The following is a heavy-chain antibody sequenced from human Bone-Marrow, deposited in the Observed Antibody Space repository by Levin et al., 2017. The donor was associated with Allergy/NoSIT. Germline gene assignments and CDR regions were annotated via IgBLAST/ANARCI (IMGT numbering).Heavy chain of an antibody. CDR2: IYYSGST. CDR1: GASISRYY. Sequence: SETLSLTCTVSGASISRYYWSWIRQPPGKGLEWIGYIYYSGSTNYNPSLKNRVTISVDTSKNQFSLDLNFVTAADTAVYYCARDAQTSPTRNYGMDVWGQGTTVTVSS. J-gene: IGHJ6*02. V-gene: IGHV4-59*01. CDR3: ARDAQTSPTRNYGMDV.